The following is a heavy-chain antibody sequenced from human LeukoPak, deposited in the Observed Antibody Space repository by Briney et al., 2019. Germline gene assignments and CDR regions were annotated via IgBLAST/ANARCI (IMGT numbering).Heavy chain of an antibody. CDR2: ISWDGGST. D-gene: IGHD5-18*01. V-gene: IGHV3-43*01. Sequence: TGGSLRLSCAASGFTFDDYTMHWVRQAPGKGLEWVSLISWDGGSTYYADSVKGRFTISRDNSKNSLYLQMNSLRTEDTALYYCAKDIGSHDTAMALDYWGQGTLVTVSS. CDR1: GFTFDDYT. CDR3: AKDIGSHDTAMALDY. J-gene: IGHJ4*02.